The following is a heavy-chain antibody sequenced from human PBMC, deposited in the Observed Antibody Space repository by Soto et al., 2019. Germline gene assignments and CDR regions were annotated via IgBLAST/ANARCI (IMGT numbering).Heavy chain of an antibody. CDR1: GGSISSYY. CDR2: IYYSGST. CDR3: ARRKSYSKPEYYMDV. D-gene: IGHD3-10*01. J-gene: IGHJ6*03. Sequence: QVQLQESGPGLVKPSETLSLTCTVSGGSISSYYWSWIRQPPGKGLEWIGYIYYSGSTNYNPSLTSRVTISVDTSKNQFSLKLSSVTAADTAVYYCARRKSYSKPEYYMDVWGKGTTVTVSS. V-gene: IGHV4-59*08.